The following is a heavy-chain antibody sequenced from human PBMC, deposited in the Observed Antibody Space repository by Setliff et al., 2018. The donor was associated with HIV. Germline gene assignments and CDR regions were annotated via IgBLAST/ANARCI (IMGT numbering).Heavy chain of an antibody. CDR2: ISRNSSYM. D-gene: IGHD3-16*01. CDR1: GFTFSSYN. Sequence: ETLRLSCAASGFTFSSYNMNWVRQAPGKGLEWVSSISRNSSYMYYADSVKGRFTISRDNAKSSLYLQMNSLRVEDTAVYYCVRAEGGGSYDYWGQGTLVTVSS. CDR3: VRAEGGGSYDY. V-gene: IGHV3-21*01. J-gene: IGHJ4*02.